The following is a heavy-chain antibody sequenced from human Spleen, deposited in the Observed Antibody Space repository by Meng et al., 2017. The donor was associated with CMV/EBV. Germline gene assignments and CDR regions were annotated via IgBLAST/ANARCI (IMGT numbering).Heavy chain of an antibody. Sequence: ASVKVSCKASGYNFTGYYMHWVRQAPGQGLEWMGIINPSGGSTSYAQKFQGRVTMTRDTSISTAYMELSRLRSDDTAVYYCARAGPGGYDSSGHRSLYYYYGMDVWGQGTTVTVSS. CDR3: ARAGPGGYDSSGHRSLYYYYGMDV. J-gene: IGHJ6*02. V-gene: IGHV1-46*01. CDR2: INPSGGST. D-gene: IGHD3-22*01. CDR1: GYNFTGYY.